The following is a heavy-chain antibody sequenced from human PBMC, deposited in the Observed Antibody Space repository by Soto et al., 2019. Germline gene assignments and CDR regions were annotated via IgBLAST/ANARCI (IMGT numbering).Heavy chain of an antibody. V-gene: IGHV4-30-4*01. CDR2: IHHSGST. CDR1: GDTINSCENF. CDR3: ARDTGTYPYYFGY. Sequence: SETLSITSTVSGDTINSCENFWNWIRQSPGKGLEWIGYIHHSGSTYYNPSLKTRLTISVDTSKNQTSLKPNSVTAADTAVYYCARDTGTYPYYFGYWGQGTLVTVSS. D-gene: IGHD1-26*01. J-gene: IGHJ4*01.